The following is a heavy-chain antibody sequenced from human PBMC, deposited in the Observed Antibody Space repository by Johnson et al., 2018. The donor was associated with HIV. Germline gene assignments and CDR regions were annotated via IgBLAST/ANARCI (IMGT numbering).Heavy chain of an antibody. CDR1: GFTFDDSG. J-gene: IGHJ3*02. CDR2: INWNGGST. CDR3: AKDTLLESGFDI. Sequence: VQLVESGGGLVQPGGSLRLSCAASGFTFDDSGMSWVRQAPGKGLEWVSGINWNGGSTGYADSVKGRFTVSRDSSKNTLFLQMNSLRAEYTALYYCAKDTLLESGFDIWGQGTMVTVSS. V-gene: IGHV3-20*04. D-gene: IGHD3-3*02.